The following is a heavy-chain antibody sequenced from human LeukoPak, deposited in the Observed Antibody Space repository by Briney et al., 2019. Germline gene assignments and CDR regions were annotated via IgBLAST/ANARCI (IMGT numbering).Heavy chain of an antibody. V-gene: IGHV3-30-3*01. D-gene: IGHD4-11*01. CDR2: ISYDGSNK. Sequence: AGGSLRLSCAASGFTFSSYAMHWVRQAPGKGLEWVAVISYDGSNKYYADSVKGRFTISRDNSKNTLYLQMNSLRAEDTAVYYCAKDPTVTTIGYYYYYMDVWGKGTTVTVSS. CDR1: GFTFSSYA. J-gene: IGHJ6*03. CDR3: AKDPTVTTIGYYYYYMDV.